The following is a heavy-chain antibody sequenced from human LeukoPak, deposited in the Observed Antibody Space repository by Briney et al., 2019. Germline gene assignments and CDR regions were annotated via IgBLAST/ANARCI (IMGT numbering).Heavy chain of an antibody. CDR1: GYTFTSYG. Sequence: ASLKGSCKASGYTFTSYGISWVRQAPGQGLEWMGWISAYNGNTNYAQKSQGRVTMTTDTSTSTAYMELRSLRSDDTAVYYCARDVNWKDYYYYYGMDVWGQGTTVTVSS. CDR2: ISAYNGNT. D-gene: IGHD1-1*01. CDR3: ARDVNWKDYYYYYGMDV. J-gene: IGHJ6*02. V-gene: IGHV1-18*01.